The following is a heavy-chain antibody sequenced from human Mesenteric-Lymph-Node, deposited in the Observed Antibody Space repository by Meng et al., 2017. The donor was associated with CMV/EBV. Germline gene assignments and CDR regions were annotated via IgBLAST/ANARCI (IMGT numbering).Heavy chain of an antibody. J-gene: IGHJ3*02. D-gene: IGHD3-10*01. CDR3: ARGSGAFDI. V-gene: IGHV4-59*13. CDR1: GGSISDYY. Sequence: SETLSLTCTVSGGSISDYYWTWIRQSPGKGLEWIGYVFYTGDYNYNPSLESRVSMSVDTSKKQLSLKLSSVTAADTAVYYCARGSGAFDIWGQGTMVTVSS. CDR2: VFYTGDY.